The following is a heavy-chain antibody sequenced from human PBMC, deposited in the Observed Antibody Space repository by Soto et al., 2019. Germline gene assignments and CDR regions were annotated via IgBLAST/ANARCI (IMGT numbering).Heavy chain of an antibody. Sequence: LPETLSLTCTVSGGSISSYYWSWIRQPPGKGLEWIGYIYYSGSTNYNPSLKSRVTISVDTSKNQFSLKLSSVTAADTAVYYCARRYSSAFDIWGQGTMVTVSS. D-gene: IGHD6-13*01. CDR1: GGSISSYY. V-gene: IGHV4-59*08. CDR2: IYYSGST. J-gene: IGHJ3*02. CDR3: ARRYSSAFDI.